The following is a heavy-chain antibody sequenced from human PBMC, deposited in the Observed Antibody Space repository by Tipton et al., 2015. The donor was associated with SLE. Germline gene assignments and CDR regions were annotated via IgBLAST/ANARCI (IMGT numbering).Heavy chain of an antibody. J-gene: IGHJ3*02. CDR3: ATAPTSGYDWGGDAFDI. CDR2: ISSSSSYI. CDR1: GFTFSSYS. Sequence: GSLRLSCAASGFTFSSYSMNWVRQAPGKGLEWVSSISSSSSYIYYADSVKGRFTISRDNAKNSLYLQMNSLRAGDTAVYYCATAPTSGYDWGGDAFDIWGQGTMVTVSS. V-gene: IGHV3-21*01. D-gene: IGHD5-12*01.